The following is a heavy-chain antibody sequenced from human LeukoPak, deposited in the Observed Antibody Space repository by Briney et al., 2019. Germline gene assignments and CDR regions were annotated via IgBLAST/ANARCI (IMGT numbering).Heavy chain of an antibody. CDR1: GFTFSNAW. D-gene: IGHD3-10*01. CDR3: TTDPPQYYYGSGY. V-gene: IGHV3-15*01. J-gene: IGHJ4*02. CDR2: IKSKTDGGTT. Sequence: PGGSLRLSCAASGFTFSNAWMSWVRQAPGKGLEWVGRIKSKTDGGTTDYAAPVKGRFTISRDDSKNTLYLQMNSLKTEDTAVYDCTTDPPQYYYGSGYWGQGTLVTVSS.